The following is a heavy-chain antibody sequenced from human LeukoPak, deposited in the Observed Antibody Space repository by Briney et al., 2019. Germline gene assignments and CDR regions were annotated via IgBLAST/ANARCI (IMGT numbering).Heavy chain of an antibody. Sequence: GGSLRLSCAASGFTFSSYAMSWVRQAPGKGLEWVSAISGSGGSTYYADSVKGRFTISRDNSKNTLYLQMNSLRAEDTAVYCCAKVWVISYYGSGSSIDYWGQGTLVTVSS. J-gene: IGHJ4*02. V-gene: IGHV3-23*01. CDR1: GFTFSSYA. D-gene: IGHD3-10*01. CDR3: AKVWVISYYGSGSSIDY. CDR2: ISGSGGST.